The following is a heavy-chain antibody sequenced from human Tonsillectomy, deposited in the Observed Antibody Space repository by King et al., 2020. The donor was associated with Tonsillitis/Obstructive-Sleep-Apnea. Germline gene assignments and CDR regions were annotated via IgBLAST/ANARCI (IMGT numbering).Heavy chain of an antibody. J-gene: IGHJ6*02. CDR1: GFTFSSYE. V-gene: IGHV3-48*03. CDR3: ARGTPPMEEIFSYYHGMDV. Sequence: VQLVESGGGLVQPGGSLRLSCAASGFTFSSYEMNWVRQAPGKGLEWVSYISSSGSIIYYADSVRGRFTISRDNAKNSLYLQMNSLRADDTAVYYCARGTPPMEEIFSYYHGMDVWGQGTTVTVSS. D-gene: IGHD3-9*01. CDR2: ISSSGSII.